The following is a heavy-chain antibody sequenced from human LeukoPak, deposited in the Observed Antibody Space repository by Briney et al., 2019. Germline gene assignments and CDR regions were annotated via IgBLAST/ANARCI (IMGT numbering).Heavy chain of an antibody. CDR1: GFTFSTYG. J-gene: IGHJ4*02. V-gene: IGHV3-23*01. CDR3: VRYYDSSGYYYPTLFDN. D-gene: IGHD3-22*01. Sequence: PGGSLRLSCAASGFTFSTYGMSWVRQAPGKGLEWVSGISGSGGRTYYADSVKGRVTISRDNSKNTLYLQMNSLRAEDTAVYYCVRYYDSSGYYYPTLFDNWGQGTLVTVSS. CDR2: ISGSGGRT.